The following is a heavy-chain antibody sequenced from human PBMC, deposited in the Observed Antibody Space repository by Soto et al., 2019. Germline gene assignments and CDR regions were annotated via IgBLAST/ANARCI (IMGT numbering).Heavy chain of an antibody. CDR3: ARDGGPYGSGSYLGY. Sequence: QVQLVESGGGVVQPGRSLRLSCAASGFTFRSYGMHWVRQAPGKGLEWVSVIWEDGSNKYYADSVKGRFTISRDNSKNTLYLQMNSLRAEDKAVDYCARDGGPYGSGSYLGYWGQGTLVTVSS. CDR1: GFTFRSYG. V-gene: IGHV3-33*01. CDR2: IWEDGSNK. D-gene: IGHD3-10*01. J-gene: IGHJ4*02.